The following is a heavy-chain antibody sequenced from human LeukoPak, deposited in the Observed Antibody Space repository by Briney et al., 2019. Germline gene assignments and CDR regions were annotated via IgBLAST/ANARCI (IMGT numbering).Heavy chain of an antibody. D-gene: IGHD6-19*01. CDR3: ARGLAVAGPGPDY. J-gene: IGHJ4*02. Sequence: ASVKVSSRASGYTFTGYYMHWVRQAPGQGLEWMGWINPNSGGTNYAQKFQGRVTMTRDTFISTAYMELSRLRSDDTAVYYCARGLAVAGPGPDYWGQGTLVTVSS. CDR2: INPNSGGT. V-gene: IGHV1-2*02. CDR1: GYTFTGYY.